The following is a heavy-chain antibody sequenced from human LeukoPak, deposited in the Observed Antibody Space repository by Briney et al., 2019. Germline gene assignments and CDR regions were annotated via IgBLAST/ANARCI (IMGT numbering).Heavy chain of an antibody. V-gene: IGHV3-7*01. CDR2: IRKDGSQK. D-gene: IGHD2-2*01. CDR3: ARDSGPYLIDY. CDR1: GFSLSSYW. Sequence: GGSLTLSCAASGFSLSSYWMSWVRQAPGKWLEWVANIRKDGSQKHYVNSVKGRFTISRDNAKNSLYLKMNGLRAEDTAVYYCARDSGPYLIDYWGQGTLVTVSS. J-gene: IGHJ4*02.